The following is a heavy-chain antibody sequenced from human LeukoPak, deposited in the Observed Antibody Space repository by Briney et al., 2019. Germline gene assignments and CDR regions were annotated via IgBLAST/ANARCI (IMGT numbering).Heavy chain of an antibody. V-gene: IGHV4-4*07. CDR1: GGSISSYS. CDR3: ARVSRSSSRGFDY. J-gene: IGHJ4*02. CDR2: IYTSGST. D-gene: IGHD6-13*01. Sequence: SETLSLTCTVSGGSISSYSWSWIRQPAGKGLEWIGRIYTSGSTNYNPSLKSRVTMSVDTSKNQFSLKLSSVTAADTAVYYCARVSRSSSRGFDYWGQGTLVTVSS.